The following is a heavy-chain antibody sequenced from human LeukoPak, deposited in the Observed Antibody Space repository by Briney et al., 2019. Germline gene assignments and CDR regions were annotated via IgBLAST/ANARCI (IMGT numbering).Heavy chain of an antibody. Sequence: GGSLRLSCAASGFTFSNAWMSWVRQAPGKGLEWVGRIKSKTDGGTTDYAAPVKGRFTISRDDSKNTLYLQMNSLKTEDTAVYCCTTLSIVRYFDYYYYYMDVWGKGTTVTVSS. D-gene: IGHD3-9*01. CDR3: TTLSIVRYFDYYYYYMDV. CDR1: GFTFSNAW. CDR2: IKSKTDGGTT. J-gene: IGHJ6*03. V-gene: IGHV3-15*01.